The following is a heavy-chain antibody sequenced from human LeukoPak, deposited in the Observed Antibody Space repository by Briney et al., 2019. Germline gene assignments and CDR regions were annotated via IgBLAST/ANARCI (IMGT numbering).Heavy chain of an antibody. J-gene: IGHJ6*03. CDR3: ASTSSSPAHYYYYRDV. D-gene: IGHD6-6*01. CDR2: IYTSGST. Sequence: PSETLSLTCTVSGGSISSYYWSWIRQPAGKGLEWIGRIYTSGSTNYNPSLKSRVTMSVDTSKNQFSLKLSSVTAADTAVYYCASTSSSPAHYYYYRDVWGKGTTVTVSS. CDR1: GGSISSYY. V-gene: IGHV4-4*07.